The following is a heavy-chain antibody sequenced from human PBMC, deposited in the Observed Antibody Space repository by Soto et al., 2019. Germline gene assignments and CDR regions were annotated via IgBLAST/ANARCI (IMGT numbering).Heavy chain of an antibody. V-gene: IGHV1-18*01. CDR1: GYMFV. J-gene: IGHJ6*02. CDR3: ATVAPPDSDYYYSGMDV. D-gene: IGHD3-22*01. CDR2: ISAYTGST. Sequence: QAQLEQSAAEVKKPGASVRVSCKAYGYMFVSWVRQAPGQGLESMGWISAYTGSTNYAQKFHDRVTMAIDTSTGTASMKLTSLTSNDTAVYYCATVAPPDSDYYYSGMDVWGQGTTVTVS.